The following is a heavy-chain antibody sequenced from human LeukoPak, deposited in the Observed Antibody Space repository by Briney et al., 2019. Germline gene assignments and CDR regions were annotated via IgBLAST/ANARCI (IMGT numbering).Heavy chain of an antibody. Sequence: ESGGSLRLSCTASGFTFGDYAMSWFRQAPGKGLEWVGFIRSKAYGGTTEYAASVKGRFTISRDDSKNMLYLEMNNLKIEDTAVCYCTTVTMVRDYDYWGQGTLVTVSS. CDR1: GFTFGDYA. CDR2: IRSKAYGGTT. V-gene: IGHV3-49*03. D-gene: IGHD3-10*01. CDR3: TTVTMVRDYDY. J-gene: IGHJ4*02.